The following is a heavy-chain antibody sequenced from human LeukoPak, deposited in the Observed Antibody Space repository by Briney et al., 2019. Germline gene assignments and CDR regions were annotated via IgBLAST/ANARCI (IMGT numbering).Heavy chain of an antibody. CDR1: GGTLNSYA. CDR3: ARLSAANFDY. Sequence: APVKVSCQASGGTLNSYANSWVRQAPGQGVEWMGGIIPIFGTANYAQKFQGRVTITADESTSTAYMELSSLRSEDTAVYYCARLSAANFDYWGQGTLVTVSS. D-gene: IGHD2-2*01. CDR2: IIPIFGTA. V-gene: IGHV1-69*13. J-gene: IGHJ4*02.